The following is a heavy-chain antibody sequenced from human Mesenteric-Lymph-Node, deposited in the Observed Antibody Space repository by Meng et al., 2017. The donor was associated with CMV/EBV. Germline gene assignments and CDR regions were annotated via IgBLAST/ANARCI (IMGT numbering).Heavy chain of an antibody. D-gene: IGHD4-23*01. CDR1: GGSFSGYY. V-gene: IGHV4-34*01. J-gene: IGHJ4*02. Sequence: QVPPTAGGGGLVKPSGTLSLPRAFCGGSFSGYYWSWVRQPPGKGLEWIGEINHSGSTNYNPSLKSRVTISVDTSKNQFSLKLSSVTAADTAVYYCARHQRWLKSEGGFNYWGQGTLVTVSS. CDR2: INHSGST. CDR3: ARHQRWLKSEGGFNY.